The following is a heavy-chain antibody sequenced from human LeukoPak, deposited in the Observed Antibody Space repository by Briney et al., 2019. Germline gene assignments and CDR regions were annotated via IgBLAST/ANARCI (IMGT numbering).Heavy chain of an antibody. D-gene: IGHD5-18*01. CDR1: GGTFSSYA. J-gene: IGHJ4*02. Sequence: SVKVSCKASGGTFSSYAISWVRQAPGQGLEWMGGIIPIFGTANYAQKFQGRVTITADKSTSTAYMELSSLRSEDTAVYYCAREIGPIQLHLWGSAFDYWGQGTLVTVSS. CDR3: AREIGPIQLHLWGSAFDY. V-gene: IGHV1-69*06. CDR2: IIPIFGTA.